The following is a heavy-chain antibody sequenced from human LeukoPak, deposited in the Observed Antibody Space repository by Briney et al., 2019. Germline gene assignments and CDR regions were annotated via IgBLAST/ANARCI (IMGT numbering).Heavy chain of an antibody. CDR2: ISGSGGST. CDR3: ARVRGSSWYDAFDI. J-gene: IGHJ3*02. D-gene: IGHD6-13*01. Sequence: GGSLRLSCAASGFTFSSYAMSWVRQAPGKGLEWVSAISGSGGSTYYADSVKGRFTISRDNSKNTLYLQMNSPRAEDTAAYYCARVRGSSWYDAFDIWGQGTMVTVSS. CDR1: GFTFSSYA. V-gene: IGHV3-23*01.